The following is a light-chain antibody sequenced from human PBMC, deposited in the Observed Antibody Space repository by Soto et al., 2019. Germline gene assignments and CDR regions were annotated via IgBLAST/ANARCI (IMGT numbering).Light chain of an antibody. CDR3: SAFATSRAYV. CDR1: RSDVGANNY. J-gene: IGLJ1*01. CDR2: EVS. V-gene: IGLV2-14*01. Sequence: QSALTQPASVSGSPGQSITISCTETRSDVGANNYVSWYQQQSGKAPKLLIHEVSNRPAGVSDRFSGSKSGNTASLTISGLQAEDEADHYCSAFATSRAYVFGIGTKVTVL.